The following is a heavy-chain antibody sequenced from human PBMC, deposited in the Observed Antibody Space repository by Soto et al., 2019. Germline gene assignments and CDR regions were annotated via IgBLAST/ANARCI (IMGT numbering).Heavy chain of an antibody. J-gene: IGHJ4*02. Sequence: QITLKESGPTLVKPTQTLTLTCTFSGFSLPTDRVGVGWIRQPPGKALEWLAVIYWDDTKTYRPSLKSRLTIHKDTSKNQVALTMTDMDPVDTATYYCAHAYGGRSLYWGQGTLVTVSS. D-gene: IGHD1-26*01. V-gene: IGHV2-5*02. CDR1: GFSLPTDRVG. CDR3: AHAYGGRSLY. CDR2: IYWDDTK.